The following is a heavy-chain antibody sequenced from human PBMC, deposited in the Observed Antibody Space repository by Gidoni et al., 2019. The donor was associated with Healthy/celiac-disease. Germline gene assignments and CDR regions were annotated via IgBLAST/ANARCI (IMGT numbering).Heavy chain of an antibody. V-gene: IGHV1-69*01. CDR3: ARNPQQTQVVPAAIDWYFDL. D-gene: IGHD2-2*01. CDR2: IIPIFGTA. J-gene: IGHJ2*01. CDR1: GGTFSRSA. Sequence: QLQLVQSGAEVTQPGSSVKVSCKASGGTFSRSAISWVRQTPGPGLEWMGGIIPIFGTANYAQKFQGRVTMTADESTSTAYMELSSLRSEDTAVYYCARNPQQTQVVPAAIDWYFDLWGRGTLVTVSS.